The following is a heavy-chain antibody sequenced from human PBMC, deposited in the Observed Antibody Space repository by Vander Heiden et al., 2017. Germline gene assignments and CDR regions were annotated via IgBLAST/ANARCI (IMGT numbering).Heavy chain of an antibody. CDR1: GFTFSSYE. V-gene: IGHV3-48*01. CDR2: ISSSSSSI. Sequence: EVRLVESGGGLVQPGGSLGLSCPASGFTFSSYEMKWVRQAPGKGLEWVSYISSSSSSIYYADSVKGRFTISRDNAKNSLYLQMNSLRAEDTAIYYCARELVDTLTYYYGMDVWGQGTTVTVSS. D-gene: IGHD6-6*01. J-gene: IGHJ6*02. CDR3: ARELVDTLTYYYGMDV.